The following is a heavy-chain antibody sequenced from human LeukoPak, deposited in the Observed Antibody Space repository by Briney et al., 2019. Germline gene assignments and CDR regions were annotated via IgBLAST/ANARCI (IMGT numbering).Heavy chain of an antibody. Sequence: SETLSLTCTVSGGSISSYYWSWIRQPPGKGLEWIGYIYYSGSTNYNPSLKSRVTISVDTSKNQFSLKVSSVTAADTAVYYCARTVAYYMDVWGKGTTVTVSS. V-gene: IGHV4-59*12. CDR1: GGSISSYY. CDR2: IYYSGST. D-gene: IGHD4-23*01. CDR3: ARTVAYYMDV. J-gene: IGHJ6*03.